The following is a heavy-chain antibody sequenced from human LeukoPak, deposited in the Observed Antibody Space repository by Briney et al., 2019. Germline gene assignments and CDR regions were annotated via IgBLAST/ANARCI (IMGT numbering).Heavy chain of an antibody. Sequence: GGSLRLSCAASGFTVSSNYMSWVRQAQGKGLGWVSVIYSGGSTYYADSVKGRFTISRDNSKNTLYLQMNSLRAEDTAVYYCARESGYDSYFDYWGQGTLVTVSS. CDR2: IYSGGST. CDR1: GFTVSSNY. J-gene: IGHJ4*02. CDR3: ARESGYDSYFDY. D-gene: IGHD5-12*01. V-gene: IGHV3-53*01.